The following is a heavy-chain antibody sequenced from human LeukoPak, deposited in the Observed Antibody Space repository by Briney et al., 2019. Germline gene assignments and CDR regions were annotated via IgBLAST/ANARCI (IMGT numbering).Heavy chain of an antibody. D-gene: IGHD3-10*01. Sequence: ASVKVSCKASGYTFTSYGINWVRQAPGQGLEWVGWINTYNGNTKYTERFQGRVTMTTDTSTTTAYMELRSLRSDDTAVYYCALYGSGSYYIPYCFDYWGQGTLVTVSS. CDR3: ALYGSGSYYIPYCFDY. J-gene: IGHJ4*02. CDR2: INTYNGNT. CDR1: GYTFTSYG. V-gene: IGHV1-18*01.